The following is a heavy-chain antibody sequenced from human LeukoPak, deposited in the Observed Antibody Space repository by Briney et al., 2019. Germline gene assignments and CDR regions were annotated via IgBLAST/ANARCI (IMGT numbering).Heavy chain of an antibody. Sequence: SQTLSLTCAISGDRVSSNSATWTWIRQSPSRGLEWLGRTYYRSKWYNDYAVSVKSPILLNSDTSKNQFSLQLNSVTPEDTAVYYCARGSSSNSWYFDYWGQGTLVTVSS. V-gene: IGHV6-1*01. D-gene: IGHD6-13*01. J-gene: IGHJ4*02. CDR1: GDRVSSNSAT. CDR2: TYYRSKWYN. CDR3: ARGSSSNSWYFDY.